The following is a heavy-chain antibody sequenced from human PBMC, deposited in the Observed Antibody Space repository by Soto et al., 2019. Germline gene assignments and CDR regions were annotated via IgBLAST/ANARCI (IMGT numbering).Heavy chain of an antibody. V-gene: IGHV3-73*01. J-gene: IGHJ4*02. CDR2: IRSKANSYAT. D-gene: IGHD2-15*01. CDR3: TIIVVVEAATRDY. CDR1: GFTFSGSA. Sequence: GGSLRLSCAASGFTFSGSAMHWVRRASGKGLEWVGRIRSKANSYATAYAASVKGRFTISRDDSKNTAYLQMNSLKTEDTAVYYCTIIVVVEAATRDYWGQGTLVTVSS.